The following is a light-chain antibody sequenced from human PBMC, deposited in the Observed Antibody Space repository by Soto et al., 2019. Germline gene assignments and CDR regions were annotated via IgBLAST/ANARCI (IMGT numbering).Light chain of an antibody. Sequence: DIVMAQYPAPLSVSPGERSTLSCMASQSVSSNLVSYQQKPGQAPSLLIYGASSSATGIPARFSVSGSGTEFTLTTSSRLAEDFAVYYCQQYNSRPPWTFGQGSKVDIK. CDR2: GAS. V-gene: IGKV3-15*01. CDR1: QSVSSN. J-gene: IGKJ1*01. CDR3: QQYNSRPPWT.